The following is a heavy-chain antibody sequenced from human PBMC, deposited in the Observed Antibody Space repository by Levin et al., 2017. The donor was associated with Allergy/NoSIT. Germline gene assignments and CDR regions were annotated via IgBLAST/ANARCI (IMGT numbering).Heavy chain of an antibody. Sequence: GSLRLSCAVYGGSFSGYYWSWIRQPPGKGLEWIGEINHSGSTNYNPSLKSRVTISVDTSKNQFSLKLSSVTAADTAVYYCARSDPDTAMVYFDYWGQGTLVTVSS. V-gene: IGHV4-34*01. D-gene: IGHD5-18*01. CDR3: ARSDPDTAMVYFDY. CDR1: GGSFSGYY. CDR2: INHSGST. J-gene: IGHJ4*02.